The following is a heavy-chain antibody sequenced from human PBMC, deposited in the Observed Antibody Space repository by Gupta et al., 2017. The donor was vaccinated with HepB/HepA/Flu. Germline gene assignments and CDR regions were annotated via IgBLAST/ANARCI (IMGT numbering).Heavy chain of an antibody. CDR2: INPPEGTT. J-gene: IGHJ5*02. CDR1: GYLFIRYY. CDR3: ARDNAPQGGPAHISNWFDP. Sequence: QLPLLPSGAEVKKPGASVRVSCKASGYLFIRYYRTWGRQAPGQGIEWVGVINPPEGTTTYANRFKGRVTRTRDSSTSTVYMELSSLTSDDTAVYDGARDNAPQGGPAHISNWFDPGGQGTLVTVSS. V-gene: IGHV1-46*01. D-gene: IGHD2-2*01.